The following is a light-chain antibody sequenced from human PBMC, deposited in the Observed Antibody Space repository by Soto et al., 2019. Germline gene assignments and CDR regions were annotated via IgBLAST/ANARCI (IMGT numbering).Light chain of an antibody. J-gene: IGKJ5*01. CDR2: GAS. Sequence: ENVLTQSPATLSLSPGERATLSCRSSQSVSSSYLAWYRQKPGQAPRLLIYGASNRATGIPARFSGSGSGTDFTLTISSLEPEDFAVYYCQQRSNWPPITFGQGTRLEIK. CDR1: QSVSSSY. V-gene: IGKV3-11*01. CDR3: QQRSNWPPIT.